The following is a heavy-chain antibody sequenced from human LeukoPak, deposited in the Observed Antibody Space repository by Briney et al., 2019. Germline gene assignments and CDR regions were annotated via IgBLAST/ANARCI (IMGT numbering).Heavy chain of an antibody. CDR2: IYYSGST. CDR3: ARAGGYSYGSPPTIDY. V-gene: IGHV4-59*08. CDR1: GGSISSYY. D-gene: IGHD5-18*01. J-gene: IGHJ4*02. Sequence: PSETLSLTCTVSGGSISSYYWSWIRQPPGKGLEWIGYIYYSGSTNYNPSLKSRVTISVDTSKNQFSLKLSSVTAADTAVYYCARAGGYSYGSPPTIDYWGQGTLVTVSS.